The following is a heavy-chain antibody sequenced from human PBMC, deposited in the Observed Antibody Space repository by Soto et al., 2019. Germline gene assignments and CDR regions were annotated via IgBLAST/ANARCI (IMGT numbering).Heavy chain of an antibody. D-gene: IGHD5-18*01. Sequence: GESLKISCKGSGYSFTSYWISWVRQMPGKGLEWMGRIDPSDSYTNYSPSFQGHVTISADKSISTAYLQWSSLKASDTAMYYCARRIGYSYGYDYYNGMDVWGQGTTVTVSS. V-gene: IGHV5-10-1*01. CDR3: ARRIGYSYGYDYYNGMDV. CDR1: GYSFTSYW. J-gene: IGHJ6*02. CDR2: IDPSDSYT.